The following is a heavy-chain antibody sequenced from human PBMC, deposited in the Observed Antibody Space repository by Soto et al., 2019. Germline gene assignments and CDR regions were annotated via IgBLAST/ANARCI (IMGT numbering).Heavy chain of an antibody. CDR1: GFTFSSYD. V-gene: IGHV3-13*01. CDR2: IGTAGDT. J-gene: IGHJ5*02. CDR3: ARGLGYCSRGSCSGWLDP. Sequence: GGSLRLSCAASGFTFSSYDMHWVRQATGKGLEWVSAIGTAGDTYYPGSVKGRFTISRENAKNSLYLQMNSLRAGDTAVYYCARGLGYCSRGSCSGWLDPWGQGTLVTISS. D-gene: IGHD2-15*01.